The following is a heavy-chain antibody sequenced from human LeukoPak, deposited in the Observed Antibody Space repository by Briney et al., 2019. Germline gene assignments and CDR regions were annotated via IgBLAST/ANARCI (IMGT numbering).Heavy chain of an antibody. CDR1: GFTFGSYW. Sequence: PGGSLRLSCAASGFTFGSYWMHWVRQAPGEGLVWVSRVDNDGSSTNYADSAKGRFTISRDNAKNTLTLQMNSLRVEDTAVYFCARDWVYKIDYWGRGTLVTVSS. D-gene: IGHD5-24*01. V-gene: IGHV3-74*01. CDR3: ARDWVYKIDY. J-gene: IGHJ4*02. CDR2: VDNDGSST.